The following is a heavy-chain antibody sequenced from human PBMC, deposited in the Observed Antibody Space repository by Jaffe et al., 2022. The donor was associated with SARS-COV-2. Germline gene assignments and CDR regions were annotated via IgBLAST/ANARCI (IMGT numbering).Heavy chain of an antibody. CDR3: AREGPYCSSTSCSTLAYGMDV. V-gene: IGHV3-33*01. CDR1: GFTFSSYG. CDR2: IWYDGSNK. J-gene: IGHJ6*02. D-gene: IGHD2-2*01. Sequence: QVQLVESGGGVVQPGRSLRLSCAASGFTFSSYGMHWVRQAPGKGLEWVAVIWYDGSNKYYADSVKGRFTISRDNSKNTLYLQMNSLRAEDTAVYYCAREGPYCSSTSCSTLAYGMDVWGQGTTVTVSS.